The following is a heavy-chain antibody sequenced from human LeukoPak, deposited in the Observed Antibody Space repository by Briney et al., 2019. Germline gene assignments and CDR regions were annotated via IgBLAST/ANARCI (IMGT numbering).Heavy chain of an antibody. V-gene: IGHV3-7*01. CDR1: GFTFSTYW. CDR3: ARELAGHYYGSGSSFDY. J-gene: IGHJ4*02. Sequence: PGGSLRLSCTASGFTFSTYWMSWVRQAPGKGLEWVANTREDGSEKYYVDSVKGRFTISRDNAKNSLYLQMNSLRAEDTAAYYCARELAGHYYGSGSSFDYWGQGTLVTVSS. D-gene: IGHD3-10*01. CDR2: TREDGSEK.